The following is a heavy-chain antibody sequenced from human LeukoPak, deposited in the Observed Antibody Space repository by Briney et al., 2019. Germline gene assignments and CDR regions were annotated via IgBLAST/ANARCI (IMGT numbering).Heavy chain of an antibody. CDR2: IYHSGST. V-gene: IGHV4-4*02. CDR3: ASGAPYYDFWSGYNNWFDP. D-gene: IGHD3-3*01. CDR1: GGSISSSNW. J-gene: IGHJ5*02. Sequence: SGTLSLTCAVSGGSISSSNWWSWVRQPPGKGLEWIGEIYHSGSTNYNPSLKSRVTISVDKSKNQFSLKLCSVTAADTAVYYCASGAPYYDFWSGYNNWFDPWGQGTLVTVSS.